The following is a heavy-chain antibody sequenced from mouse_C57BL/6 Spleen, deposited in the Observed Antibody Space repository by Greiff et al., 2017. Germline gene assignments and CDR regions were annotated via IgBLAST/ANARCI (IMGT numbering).Heavy chain of an antibody. Sequence: VQLKESGPELVKPGASVKISCKASGYSFTGYYMNWVKQSPEKSLEWIGEINPSTGGTTYNQKFKAKATLTVDKSSSTAYMQLKSLTSEDSAVYYCALNIYDGYFAYWGQGTLVTVSA. J-gene: IGHJ3*01. D-gene: IGHD2-3*01. CDR2: INPSTGGT. CDR3: ALNIYDGYFAY. CDR1: GYSFTGYY. V-gene: IGHV1-42*01.